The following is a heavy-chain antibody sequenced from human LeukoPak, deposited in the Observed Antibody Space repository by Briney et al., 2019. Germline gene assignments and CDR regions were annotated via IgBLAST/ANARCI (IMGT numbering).Heavy chain of an antibody. V-gene: IGHV3-23*01. J-gene: IGHJ6*04. CDR3: AELGITMIGGV. CDR1: GFSFSSYS. Sequence: GRSLRPSCPASGFSFSSYSMSSVRQAPRKWLEWLSAISGSGGSTYYADSGKGRFNISRDNSKNTLYVQMNSLRAEDTAVYYCAELGITMIGGVWGKGTTVTISS. CDR2: ISGSGGST. D-gene: IGHD3-10*02.